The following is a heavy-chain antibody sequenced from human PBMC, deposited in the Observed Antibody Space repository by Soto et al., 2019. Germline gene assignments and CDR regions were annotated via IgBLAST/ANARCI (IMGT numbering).Heavy chain of an antibody. Sequence: GESLKISCAASGFTFSSYSMNWVRQAPGKGLEWVSSISSSSSYIYYADSVKGRFTISRDNAKNSLYLQMNSLRAEDTAVYYCAREAFHSGYLGSFDFDYWGQGTLVTVSS. V-gene: IGHV3-21*01. D-gene: IGHD5-12*01. CDR2: ISSSSSYI. CDR3: AREAFHSGYLGSFDFDY. CDR1: GFTFSSYS. J-gene: IGHJ4*02.